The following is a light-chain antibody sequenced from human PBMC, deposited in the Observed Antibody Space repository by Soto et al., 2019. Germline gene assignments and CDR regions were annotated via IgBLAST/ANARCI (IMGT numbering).Light chain of an antibody. Sequence: QSAVTQPPSASGSPGPSVTISCTGTSSDVGGYNYVSWYQQHPGKAPKLMIYEVSKRPSGVPDRFSGSKSGNTASLTVSGLQAEDEAEYYCSSYAGSNNFVFGTGTKLTVL. J-gene: IGLJ1*01. CDR3: SSYAGSNNFV. V-gene: IGLV2-8*01. CDR2: EVS. CDR1: SSDVGGYNY.